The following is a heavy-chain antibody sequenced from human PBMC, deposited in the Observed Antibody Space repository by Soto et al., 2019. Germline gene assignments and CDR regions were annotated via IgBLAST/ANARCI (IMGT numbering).Heavy chain of an antibody. CDR1: GYTFTGYY. CDR3: VKEVETVRLVAFAL. Sequence: SVKVSCKASGYTFTGYYMHWVRQAPGQGLEWMGWINPNSGGTNYAQKFQGWVTMTRDTPISTAYMELSRLRSDDTAVYYCVKEVETVRLVAFALWGQGTQVTVSS. V-gene: IGHV1-2*04. J-gene: IGHJ4*02. CDR2: INPNSGGT. D-gene: IGHD5-18*01.